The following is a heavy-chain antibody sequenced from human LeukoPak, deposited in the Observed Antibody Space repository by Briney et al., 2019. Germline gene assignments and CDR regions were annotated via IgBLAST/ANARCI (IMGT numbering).Heavy chain of an antibody. CDR2: IYYSASS. CDR1: AYTISRNYY. D-gene: IGHD3-16*01. CDR3: ARSYTYYGDDAFNF. V-gene: IGHV4-38-2*02. J-gene: IGHJ3*01. Sequence: SETLSLICTVYAYTISRNYYWRRIRQHPRKGLEWIGTIYYSASSYYNPSLKIRVTIPADTSKNQFSLILSSVTAADTAVYYCARSYTYYGDDAFNFWGQGTMVTFSS.